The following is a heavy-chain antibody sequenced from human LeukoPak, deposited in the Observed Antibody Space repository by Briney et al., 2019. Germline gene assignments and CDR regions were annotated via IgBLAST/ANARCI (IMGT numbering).Heavy chain of an antibody. V-gene: IGHV4-39*07. Sequence: PSETLSLTCTVSGGSISSSSYYWGWIRQPPGKGLEWIGRIYTSGTTNYNPPLKSRVTMSVDTSKNQFSLKLSSVTAADTAVYYCARGYNVLTGYYYFDYWGQGTLVTVSS. CDR3: ARGYNVLTGYYYFDY. J-gene: IGHJ4*02. D-gene: IGHD3-9*01. CDR1: GGSISSSSYY. CDR2: IYTSGTT.